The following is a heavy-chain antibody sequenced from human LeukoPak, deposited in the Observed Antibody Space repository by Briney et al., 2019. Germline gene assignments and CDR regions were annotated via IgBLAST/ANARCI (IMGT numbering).Heavy chain of an antibody. D-gene: IGHD3-10*01. CDR1: GGSISSSSYY. CDR3: ARADIGGLTPFDY. V-gene: IGHV4-61*05. CDR2: IYYSGST. J-gene: IGHJ4*02. Sequence: PSETLSLTCTVSGGSISSSSYYWSWIRQPPGKGLEWIGYIYYSGSTNYNPSLKSRVTISVDTSKNQFSLKLSSVTAADTAAYYCARADIGGLTPFDYWGQGTLVTVSS.